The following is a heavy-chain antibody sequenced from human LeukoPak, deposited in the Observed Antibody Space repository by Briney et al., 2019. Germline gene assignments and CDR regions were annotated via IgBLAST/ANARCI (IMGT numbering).Heavy chain of an antibody. CDR3: ARQGRNSSGGQRWVDY. J-gene: IGHJ4*02. Sequence: SETLSLTCTVSGGSISSNYYYWGWIRQPPGKGLEWIGSIYYSGSTYYNPSLNSRVTISVDTSKNQFSLRLSSVTAADTAVYYCARQGRNSSGGQRWVDYWGQGTLVTVSS. V-gene: IGHV4-39*01. CDR1: GGSISSNYYY. CDR2: IYYSGST. D-gene: IGHD6-19*01.